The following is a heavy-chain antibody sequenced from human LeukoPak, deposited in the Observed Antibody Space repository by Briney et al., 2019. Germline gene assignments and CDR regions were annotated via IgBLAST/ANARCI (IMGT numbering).Heavy chain of an antibody. CDR2: ISGSGGST. V-gene: IGHV3-23*01. CDR3: ARAGTRYYYYGMDV. J-gene: IGHJ6*02. CDR1: GFTFSSYA. D-gene: IGHD2-2*01. Sequence: PGGSLRLSCAASGFTFSSYAMSWVRQAPGKGLEWVSAISGSGGSTYYADSVKGRFTISRDNAKNSLYLQMNSLRAEDTAVYYCARAGTRYYYYGMDVWGQGTTVTVSS.